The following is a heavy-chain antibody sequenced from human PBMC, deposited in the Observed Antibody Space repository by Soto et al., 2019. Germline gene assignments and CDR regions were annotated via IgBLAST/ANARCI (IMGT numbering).Heavy chain of an antibody. J-gene: IGHJ4*02. D-gene: IGHD6-25*01. V-gene: IGHV3-15*07. Sequence: GGSLRLSCAASGFTFSNAWMKWVRQAPGKGLEWVGRIKSKTDGGTLDYAAPVKGRFTISRDDSINTLSLQMNSLKTEDTGVYYCTTRSGSSDYWGQGTLVTVSS. CDR2: IKSKTDGGTL. CDR3: TTRSGSSDY. CDR1: GFTFSNAW.